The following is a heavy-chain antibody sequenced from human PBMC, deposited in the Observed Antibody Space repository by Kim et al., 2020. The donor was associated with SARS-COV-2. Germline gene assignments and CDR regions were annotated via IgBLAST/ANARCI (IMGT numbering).Heavy chain of an antibody. Sequence: GGSLRLSCAGSRFTFSNAWLSWVRQAPGKGLEWVGHIKSKIDGGTTDYAAPVKGRFTISRDDSKNTLYLQMSSLQTEDTAVYYCTTSPVRGLSAFDIWGQGTMVTVSS. V-gene: IGHV3-15*01. D-gene: IGHD6-19*01. CDR2: IKSKIDGGTT. CDR3: TTSPVRGLSAFDI. J-gene: IGHJ3*02. CDR1: RFTFSNAW.